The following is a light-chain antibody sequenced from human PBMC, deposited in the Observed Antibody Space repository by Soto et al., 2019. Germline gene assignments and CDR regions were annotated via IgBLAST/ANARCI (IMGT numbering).Light chain of an antibody. J-gene: IGKJ5*01. Sequence: ESVLTRSTGTLSFFPGERATLSCRASRSVTNNYLAWHQQKPGQTPRLLIYGASSRATGIPDRFSGSGSGTDFTLTISRLEPEDFAVYYCQQHGSSPITFGQGTRLEIK. CDR3: QQHGSSPIT. CDR1: RSVTNNY. V-gene: IGKV3-20*01. CDR2: GAS.